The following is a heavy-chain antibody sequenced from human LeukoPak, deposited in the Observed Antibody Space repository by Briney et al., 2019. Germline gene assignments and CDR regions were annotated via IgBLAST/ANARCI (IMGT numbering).Heavy chain of an antibody. V-gene: IGHV4-4*07. Sequence: PSETLSLTCTVSGGSISSYYWSWLRQPAGKGLEWIGRIYTSGSTNYNPSLKSRVTMSVDTSKNQFSLKLSSVTTADPAVYYCARGERVGATKEYYFDYWGQGTLVTVSS. D-gene: IGHD1-26*01. CDR2: IYTSGST. CDR1: GGSISSYY. CDR3: ARGERVGATKEYYFDY. J-gene: IGHJ4*02.